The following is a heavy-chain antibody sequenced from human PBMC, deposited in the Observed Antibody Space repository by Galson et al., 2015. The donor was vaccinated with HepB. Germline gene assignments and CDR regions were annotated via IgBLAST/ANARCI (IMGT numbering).Heavy chain of an antibody. J-gene: IGHJ6*02. CDR1: GDSVSSHNAA. CDR2: TYYRSKWYN. V-gene: IGHV6-1*01. D-gene: IGHD2-21*02. CDR3: ARDSYCGGDCSLGWYYGMDV. Sequence: CAISGDSVSSHNAAWNWIRQSPSRGLEWLGRTYYRSKWYNDYAVSVKSRITINPDTSKNQFSLQLNSVTPEDTAVYYCARDSYCGGDCSLGWYYGMDVWGQGTTVTVSS.